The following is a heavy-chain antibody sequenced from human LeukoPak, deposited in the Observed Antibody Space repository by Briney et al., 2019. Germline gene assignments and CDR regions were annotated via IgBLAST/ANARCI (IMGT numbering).Heavy chain of an antibody. CDR1: GFTFSSYW. J-gene: IGHJ4*02. CDR2: IKQDGSEK. D-gene: IGHD3-3*01. Sequence: GGSPRLSCAASGFTFSSYWMSWVRQAPGKGLEWVANIKQDGSEKNCVDSVKGRFTISRDNAKNSLYLEMNSLRAEDSAVYYCGASVFWWGQGTLVTVSS. V-gene: IGHV3-7*03. CDR3: GASVFW.